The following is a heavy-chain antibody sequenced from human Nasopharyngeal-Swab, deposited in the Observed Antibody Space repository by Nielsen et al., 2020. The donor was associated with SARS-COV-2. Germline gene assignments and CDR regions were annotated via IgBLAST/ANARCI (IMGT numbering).Heavy chain of an antibody. D-gene: IGHD3-10*01. Sequence: GGSLRLSCKGSGYSFTSYWIGWVRQMPGKGLEWMGIIYPGDSDTRYSPSFQGQVTISADKSIGTAYLQWSSLKASDTAMYYCASYYGSGNDGMDVWGQGTTVTVSS. V-gene: IGHV5-51*01. CDR2: IYPGDSDT. CDR1: GYSFTSYW. J-gene: IGHJ6*02. CDR3: ASYYGSGNDGMDV.